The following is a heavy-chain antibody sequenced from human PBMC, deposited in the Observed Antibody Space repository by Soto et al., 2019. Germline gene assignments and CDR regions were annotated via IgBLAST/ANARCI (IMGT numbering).Heavy chain of an antibody. Sequence: KSSETLSLTCTVSGGSISSYYWSWIRQPPGKGLEWIGYIYYSGSTNYNPSLKSRVTISVDTSKNQFSLKLSSVTAADTAVYYCARLRYYYDSSGYYFNPGSGDYYFDYWGQGTLVTVSS. CDR3: ARLRYYYDSSGYYFNPGSGDYYFDY. V-gene: IGHV4-59*08. J-gene: IGHJ4*02. CDR2: IYYSGST. CDR1: GGSISSYY. D-gene: IGHD3-22*01.